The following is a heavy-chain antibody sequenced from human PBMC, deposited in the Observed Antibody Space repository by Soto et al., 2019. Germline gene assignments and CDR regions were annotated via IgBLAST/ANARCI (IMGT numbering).Heavy chain of an antibody. Sequence: GSLRLSCAASGFTFSSYGMHWVRQAPGKGLEWVAAIWYDGSNKYYADSVKGRFTISRDNSKNTLYLQMNSLRAEDTAVYYCARLSSTDHYYYGMDVWGQGTTVTVSS. CDR1: GFTFSSYG. D-gene: IGHD2-2*01. CDR2: IWYDGSNK. V-gene: IGHV3-33*01. J-gene: IGHJ6*02. CDR3: ARLSSTDHYYYGMDV.